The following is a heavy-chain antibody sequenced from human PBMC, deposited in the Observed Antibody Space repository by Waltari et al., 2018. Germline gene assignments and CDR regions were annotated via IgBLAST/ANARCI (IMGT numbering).Heavy chain of an antibody. CDR2: INHSGST. J-gene: IGHJ4*02. D-gene: IGHD1-26*01. V-gene: IGHV4-34*01. CDR1: GGSFSGYY. Sequence: QVQLQQWGAGLLKPSETLSLTCAVYGGSFSGYYWSWLRQPPGRGLEWIGEINHSGSTNYNPSLKSRVTISVDTSKNQFSLKLSSVTAADTAVYYCARGRWELLTGAPPRGFDYWGQGTLVTVSS. CDR3: ARGRWELLTGAPPRGFDY.